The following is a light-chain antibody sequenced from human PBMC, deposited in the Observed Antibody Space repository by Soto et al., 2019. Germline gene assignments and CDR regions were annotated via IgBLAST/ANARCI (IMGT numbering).Light chain of an antibody. J-gene: IGKJ4*01. V-gene: IGKV3-20*01. Sequence: EIVLTQSPGTLSLFPGERATLSCRASQSVSSSYLAWYQQKPSEAPRLLIYGASSRATGIPDRFSGSGSGTDFTLTISRLEPEDFAVYYCQQYGSSPLLTFGGGTKVEIK. CDR1: QSVSSSY. CDR2: GAS. CDR3: QQYGSSPLLT.